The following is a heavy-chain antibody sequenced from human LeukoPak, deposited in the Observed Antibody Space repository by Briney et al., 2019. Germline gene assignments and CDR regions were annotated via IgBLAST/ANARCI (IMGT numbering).Heavy chain of an antibody. Sequence: GGSLRLSCAASGFTFDDYAMYWVRQAPGKGLEWVSGISWNSGSTGYADSVKGRFTISRDNAKNSLYLQMNSLRAEDTALYYCAKDKSAMVRGVGDAFDIWGQGTMVTVSS. CDR1: GFTFDDYA. J-gene: IGHJ3*02. CDR3: AKDKSAMVRGVGDAFDI. V-gene: IGHV3-9*01. D-gene: IGHD3-10*01. CDR2: ISWNSGST.